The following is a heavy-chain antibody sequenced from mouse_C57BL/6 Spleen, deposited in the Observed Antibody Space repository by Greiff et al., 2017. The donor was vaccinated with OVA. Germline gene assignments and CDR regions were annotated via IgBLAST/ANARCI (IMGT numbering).Heavy chain of an antibody. V-gene: IGHV5-4*01. CDR3: ARDEEDGNYEYYFDY. Sequence: EVHLVESGGGLVKPGGSLKLSCAASGFTFSSYAMSWVRQTPEKRLEWVATISDGGSYTYYPDNVKGRFTISRDNAKNNLYLQMSHLKSEDTAMYYCARDEEDGNYEYYFDYWGQGTTLTVSS. D-gene: IGHD2-1*01. J-gene: IGHJ2*01. CDR1: GFTFSSYA. CDR2: ISDGGSYT.